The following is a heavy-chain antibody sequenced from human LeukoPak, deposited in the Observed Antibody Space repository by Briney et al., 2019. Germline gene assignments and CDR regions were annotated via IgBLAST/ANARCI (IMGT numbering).Heavy chain of an antibody. V-gene: IGHV4-4*07. Sequence: SETLSLSCAAPGGILSSYGMSWIRQPAGKGLEWIGRIYSSGSTNYSPSLKSRVTMSLDTPKNQFSLKLSSVTAADTAVYYCAREGGLFLTTLDYWGQGTLVTVSS. CDR2: IYSSGST. D-gene: IGHD3-16*01. CDR1: GGILSSYG. CDR3: AREGGLFLTTLDY. J-gene: IGHJ4*02.